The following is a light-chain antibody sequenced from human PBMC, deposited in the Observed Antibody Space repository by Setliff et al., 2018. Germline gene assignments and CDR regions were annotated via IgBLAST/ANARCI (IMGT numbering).Light chain of an antibody. CDR2: DVS. J-gene: IGLJ2*01. CDR1: SSDIGGYKY. V-gene: IGLV2-14*03. CDR3: SSYTSRSTFVI. Sequence: QPALTQPASVSGSPGQSITISCTGTSSDIGGYKYVSWYQQYPGQAPKLLIYDVSNRPSGVSNRFSASKSGNTASLTISGLQAEDEADYYCSSYTSRSTFVIFGGGTQLTVL.